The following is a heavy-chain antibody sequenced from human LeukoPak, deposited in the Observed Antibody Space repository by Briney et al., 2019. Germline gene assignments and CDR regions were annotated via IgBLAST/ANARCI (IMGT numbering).Heavy chain of an antibody. J-gene: IGHJ3*02. D-gene: IGHD2-21*01. Sequence: SETLSLTCTVSGGSISSPHYYWDWIRQPPGKGLEWIGNIYYSGSTYSNLSLKSRVTISVDTSKNQFSLKLSSVTAADTAVYYCARGLDTNDWSDAFDIWGQGTMVTVSS. CDR3: ARGLDTNDWSDAFDI. CDR2: IYYSGST. V-gene: IGHV4-39*07. CDR1: GGSISSPHYY.